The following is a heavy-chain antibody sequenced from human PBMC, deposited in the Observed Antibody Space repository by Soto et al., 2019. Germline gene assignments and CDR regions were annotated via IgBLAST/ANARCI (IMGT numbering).Heavy chain of an antibody. Sequence: SGPTLVNPTETLTLTCTVSGFSLSNARMGVSWIRQPPGKALEWLAHIFSNDEKSYSTSLKSRLTISKDTSKSQVVLTMTNMDPVDTATYYCARIRDYYGSGSYPYYFDYWGQGTLVTVSS. CDR2: IFSNDEK. CDR3: ARIRDYYGSGSYPYYFDY. J-gene: IGHJ4*02. CDR1: GFSLSNARMG. D-gene: IGHD3-10*01. V-gene: IGHV2-26*01.